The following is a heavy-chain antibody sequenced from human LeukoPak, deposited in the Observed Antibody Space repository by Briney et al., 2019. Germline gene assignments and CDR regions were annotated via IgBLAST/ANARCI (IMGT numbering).Heavy chain of an antibody. CDR2: ISYDGSNK. J-gene: IGHJ6*03. V-gene: IGHV3-30*04. CDR1: GFTFSSYA. CDR3: AKDSGSGSYRGTWYYYYYMDV. Sequence: PGGSLRLSCAASGFTFSSYAMHWVRQAPGKGLEWVAVISYDGSNKYYADSVKGRFTISRDNSKNTLYLQMNSLRAEDTAVYYCAKDSGSGSYRGTWYYYYYMDVWGKGTTVTISS. D-gene: IGHD3-10*01.